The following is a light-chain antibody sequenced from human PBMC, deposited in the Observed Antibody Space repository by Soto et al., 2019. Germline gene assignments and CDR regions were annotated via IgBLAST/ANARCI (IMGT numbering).Light chain of an antibody. J-gene: IGKJ4*01. Sequence: DIQMTQSPSTLSASVGDRVTITCRASQSISSWLAWYQQKPGKAPKLLIYKASSLESGVPSRFSGSGSGTEFTLTISSLQPDDFETYYCQQYNSYSITLGGGTKVDIK. CDR1: QSISSW. CDR2: KAS. CDR3: QQYNSYSIT. V-gene: IGKV1-5*03.